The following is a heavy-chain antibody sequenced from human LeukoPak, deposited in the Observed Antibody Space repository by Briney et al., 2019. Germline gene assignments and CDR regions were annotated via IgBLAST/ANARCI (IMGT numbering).Heavy chain of an antibody. V-gene: IGHV1-46*01. Sequence: ASVKVSCKASGYTFTSYYMHWVRQAPGQGLEWMGIINPSGGSTSYAQKFQGRVTITRDMSTSTVYMELSSLRSEDTAVYYCARFLSDYDFWSGPIGGFDPWGQGTLVTVSS. CDR1: GYTFTSYY. CDR2: INPSGGST. CDR3: ARFLSDYDFWSGPIGGFDP. D-gene: IGHD3-3*01. J-gene: IGHJ5*02.